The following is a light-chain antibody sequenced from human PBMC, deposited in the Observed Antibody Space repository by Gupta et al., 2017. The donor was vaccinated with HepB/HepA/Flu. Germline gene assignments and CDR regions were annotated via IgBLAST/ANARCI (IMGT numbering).Light chain of an antibody. V-gene: IGKV3-15*01. Sequence: EIVMTQSPATLSVSPGERATLSCRASQSVSSNLAWYQQKPGQAPRLLIYGASTRATGISARFSGSGSGTEFTLTISNLQSKDFVVYYCQQDNNWPFTFGHGTKVDIK. CDR2: GAS. J-gene: IGKJ3*01. CDR3: QQDNNWPFT. CDR1: QSVSSN.